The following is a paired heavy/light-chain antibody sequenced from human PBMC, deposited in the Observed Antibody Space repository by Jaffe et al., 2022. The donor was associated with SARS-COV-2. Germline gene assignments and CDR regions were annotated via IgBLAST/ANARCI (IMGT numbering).Light chain of an antibody. CDR1: QSVSRY. V-gene: IGKV3-11*01. Sequence: EIVLTQSPATLSLSPGERAILSCRASQSVSRYLAWFQQKPGQAPRLLIYDASNRATGIPARFSGSGSGTDFTLTISSLEPEDFAVYYCQQRSDWPPLTFGGGTKVEI. CDR2: DAS. CDR3: QQRSDWPPLT. J-gene: IGKJ4*01.
Heavy chain of an antibody. V-gene: IGHV3-23*01. CDR1: GFTFSDNV. D-gene: IGHD4-17*01. J-gene: IGHJ4*02. CDR2: IGTRGTT. Sequence: EVQLLESGGGLVQPGESLRLSCAASGFTFSDNVMTWVRQAPGKGLEWVSTIGTRGTTHYASSVRGRYTISRDNSKNYLYLQMDRLRAEDTAVYYCAKGGETPSDYWGQGTVVTVSS. CDR3: AKGGETPSDY.